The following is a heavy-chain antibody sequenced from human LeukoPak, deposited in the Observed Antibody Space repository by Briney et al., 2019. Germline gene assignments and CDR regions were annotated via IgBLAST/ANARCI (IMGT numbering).Heavy chain of an antibody. CDR1: GFTFSSYW. CDR2: IKQDGSEK. Sequence: GGSLRLSCAASGFTFSSYWMSWVRQAPGKGREWVANIKQDGSEKYYLDSVKGRFTISRDNAKNSLYLQMNSLRAEDTAVYYCARDLAGPPQEAFDIWGQGTVVTVSS. J-gene: IGHJ3*02. V-gene: IGHV3-7*01. CDR3: ARDLAGPPQEAFDI.